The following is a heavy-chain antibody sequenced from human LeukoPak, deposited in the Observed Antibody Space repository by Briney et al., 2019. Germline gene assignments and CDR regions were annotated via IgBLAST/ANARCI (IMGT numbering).Heavy chain of an antibody. J-gene: IGHJ5*02. CDR2: INPSGGST. Sequence: ASVKVSCKAFGYTFTSYYMHWVRQAPGQGLEWMGIINPSGGSTSYAQKFQGRVTMTRDTSTSTVYMELSSLRSEDTAVHYCAREGLNYYDSSGHNWFDPWGQGTLVTVSS. D-gene: IGHD3-22*01. CDR1: GYTFTSYY. CDR3: AREGLNYYDSSGHNWFDP. V-gene: IGHV1-46*01.